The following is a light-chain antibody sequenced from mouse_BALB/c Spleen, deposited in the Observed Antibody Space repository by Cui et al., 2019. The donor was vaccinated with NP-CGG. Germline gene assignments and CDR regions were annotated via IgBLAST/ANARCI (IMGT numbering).Light chain of an antibody. J-gene: IGLJ1*01. CDR2: GTN. V-gene: IGLV1*01. CDR3: ALWYSNHWV. Sequence: QAFVTQESALTTSPGETVTLTCRSSTGAITTSNYANWVQEKPDHLFTGLIGGTNNRAPVVPARFSGSLIGDKAALTITGAQTEDEAIYFCALWYSNHWVFGGGTKLTVL. CDR1: TGAITTSNY.